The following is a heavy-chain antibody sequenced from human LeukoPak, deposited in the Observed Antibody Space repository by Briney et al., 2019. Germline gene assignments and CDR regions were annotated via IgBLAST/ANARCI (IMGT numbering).Heavy chain of an antibody. CDR2: IYYSGST. Sequence: SQTLSLTCTVSGGSISSGGYYWSWIRQHPGKGLEWIGYIYYSGSTYYNPSLKSRVTISVDTSKNQFSLKLSSVTAADTAVYYCAREANYYDSSGYYQSFDYWGQGTLVTVSS. J-gene: IGHJ4*02. CDR3: AREANYYDSSGYYQSFDY. CDR1: GGSISSGGYY. V-gene: IGHV4-31*03. D-gene: IGHD3-22*01.